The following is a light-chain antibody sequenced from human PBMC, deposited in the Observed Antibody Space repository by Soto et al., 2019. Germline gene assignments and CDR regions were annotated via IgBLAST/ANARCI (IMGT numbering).Light chain of an antibody. CDR2: GAP. CDR1: QSVSSN. V-gene: IGKV3-15*01. J-gene: IGKJ1*01. CDR3: QQYNNWPPRWT. Sequence: EIVITQSPSTLSVSPGERATLSCRASQSVSSNLAWYQQKPGQAPRLLIYGAPTRATGIPARFSGSGSGTEFTLTISSLQSEDFAVYYCQQYNNWPPRWTFGQGTKVDIK.